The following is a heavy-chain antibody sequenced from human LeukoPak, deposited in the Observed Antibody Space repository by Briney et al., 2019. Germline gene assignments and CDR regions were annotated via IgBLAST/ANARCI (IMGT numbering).Heavy chain of an antibody. V-gene: IGHV4-4*07. CDR2: IYTSGST. CDR3: ARGPRYSSSWSLGGWFDP. D-gene: IGHD6-13*01. Sequence: SETLSLTCTVSGGSISSYYCSWIRQPAGKGLEWIGRIYTSGSTNYNPSLKSRVTMSVDTSKNQFSLKLSSVTAADTAVYYCARGPRYSSSWSLGGWFDPWGQGTLVTVSS. J-gene: IGHJ5*02. CDR1: GGSISSYY.